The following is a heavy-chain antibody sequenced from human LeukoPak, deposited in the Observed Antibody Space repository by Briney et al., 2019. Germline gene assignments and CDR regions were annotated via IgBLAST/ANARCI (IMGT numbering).Heavy chain of an antibody. CDR2: IYYSGST. CDR1: GGSISSYY. J-gene: IGHJ4*02. D-gene: IGHD6-6*01. CDR3: AGAPARPFELDY. Sequence: SETLSLTCTVSGGSISSYYWSWIRQPPGKGLEWIGYIYYSGSTNYNPSLKSRVTISVDTSKNQFSLKLSSVTAADTAVYYCAGAPARPFELDYWGQGTLVTVSS. V-gene: IGHV4-59*12.